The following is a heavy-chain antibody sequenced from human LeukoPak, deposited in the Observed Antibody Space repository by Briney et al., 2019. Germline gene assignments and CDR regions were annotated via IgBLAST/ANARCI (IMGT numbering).Heavy chain of an antibody. CDR2: VYYRRTT. J-gene: IGHJ6*03. CDR3: ARASHLYYYYYMDV. Sequence: SETLSLTCTVSGYSISSGYDWGWIRQPPGQGLEWIGSVYYRRTTYYNPSLKSRVTISIDTSKNQFSLRLSSMTAADTAVYYCARASHLYYYYYMDVWGKGTTVTVSS. CDR1: GYSISSGYD. V-gene: IGHV4-38-2*02.